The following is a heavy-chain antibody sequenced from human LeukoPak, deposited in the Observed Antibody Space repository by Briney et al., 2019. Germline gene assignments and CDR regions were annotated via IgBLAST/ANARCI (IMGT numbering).Heavy chain of an antibody. J-gene: IGHJ4*02. CDR3: ANLPYYYDSSGYYSGY. CDR2: ISYDGSNK. V-gene: IGHV3-30*18. Sequence: PGGSLRLSCAASGFIFSSYGMHWVRQGPGKGLEWVAVISYDGSNKYYADSVKGRFTISRDNSKNTLYLQMNSLRAEDTAVYYCANLPYYYDSSGYYSGYWGQGTLVTVSS. D-gene: IGHD3-22*01. CDR1: GFIFSSYG.